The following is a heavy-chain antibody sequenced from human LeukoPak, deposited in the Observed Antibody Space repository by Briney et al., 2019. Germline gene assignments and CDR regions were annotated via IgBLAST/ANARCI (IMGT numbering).Heavy chain of an antibody. CDR2: ISGSGGST. J-gene: IGHJ4*02. CDR3: AKAAAGTEYYFEY. Sequence: GGSLRLSCAASGFTFSSYGMSWVRQAPGKGLEWVSAISGSGGSTYYADSVKGRFTISRDNSKNTLHLQMDSLRAEDTAVYYCAKAAAGTEYYFEYWGQGTLVTVSS. CDR1: GFTFSSYG. D-gene: IGHD6-13*01. V-gene: IGHV3-23*01.